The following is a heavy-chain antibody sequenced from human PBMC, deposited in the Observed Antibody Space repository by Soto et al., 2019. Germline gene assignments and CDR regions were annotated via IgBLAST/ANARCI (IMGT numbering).Heavy chain of an antibody. Sequence: EVQLLESGGGFVQPGESLRLSCAASGFTFSLSAMSWVRQAPGRGLEWVSSISGGGGSTEYAESVKGRFTISRDNSKDTVHLQMNSLRAEDTAIYYCAKGPEYDNLTGCDHWGQGDLGSVSS. CDR1: GFTFSLSA. D-gene: IGHD3-9*01. J-gene: IGHJ1*01. CDR3: AKGPEYDNLTGCDH. V-gene: IGHV3-23*01. CDR2: ISGGGGST.